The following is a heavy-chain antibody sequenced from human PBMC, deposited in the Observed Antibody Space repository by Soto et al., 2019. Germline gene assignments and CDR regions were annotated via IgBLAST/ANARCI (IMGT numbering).Heavy chain of an antibody. D-gene: IGHD6-19*01. Sequence: QVQLQESGPGLVKPSGTLSLTCAVSGDSISNSRWWTWVRQPPGKGLEWIGDIFHSGDTNYNPSLKSRVLISVEKSQNQFYLKVSSVTAADTAVYYCAYSTGWYRHDVWGQGTLVTVSS. CDR2: IFHSGDT. V-gene: IGHV4-4*02. J-gene: IGHJ3*01. CDR3: AYSTGWYRHDV. CDR1: GDSISNSRW.